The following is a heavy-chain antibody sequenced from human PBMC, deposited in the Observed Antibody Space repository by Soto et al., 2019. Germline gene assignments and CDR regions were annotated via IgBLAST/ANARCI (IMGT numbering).Heavy chain of an antibody. J-gene: IGHJ4*02. CDR3: ATSDFWTGYYTGLMDY. V-gene: IGHV3-11*01. Sequence: GGSLRLSCAASGFTFGDYYMSWIRQAPGKGLEWISYIGSSGTTIYYADSVKGRFTISRDNAKNSLYLRMNSLRVGDTAVYYCATSDFWTGYYTGLMDYWGQGTLVTVSS. D-gene: IGHD3-3*01. CDR2: IGSSGTTI. CDR1: GFTFGDYY.